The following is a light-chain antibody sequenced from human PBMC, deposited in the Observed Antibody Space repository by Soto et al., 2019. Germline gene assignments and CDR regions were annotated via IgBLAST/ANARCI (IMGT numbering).Light chain of an antibody. CDR3: CSYAGAYSVV. V-gene: IGLV2-11*01. CDR2: EVS. CDR1: SSDFRIYNH. Sequence: QSALTQPRSVSGSPGQSVTISCIGTSSDFRIYNHVSWYQQHPGEAPKLMIYEVSQRPSRVPYRFSGSKSGNTASLTISGLQAEDEADYYCCSYAGAYSVVFGGGTQLTVL. J-gene: IGLJ2*01.